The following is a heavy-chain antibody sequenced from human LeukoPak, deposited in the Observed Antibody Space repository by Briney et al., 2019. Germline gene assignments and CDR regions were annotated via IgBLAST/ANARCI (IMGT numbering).Heavy chain of an antibody. CDR1: GFTFSSYS. CDR3: ARHQPDDYSGYH. Sequence: GGSLRLSCAASGFTFSSYSMNWVRQAPGKGLDWVSYISSSSGTIYYADSVKGRFTISRDNAKNSLYLQMNSLRAEDTAVYYCARHQPDDYSGYHWGQGTLVTVSS. V-gene: IGHV3-48*01. J-gene: IGHJ5*02. CDR2: ISSSSGTI. D-gene: IGHD3-22*01.